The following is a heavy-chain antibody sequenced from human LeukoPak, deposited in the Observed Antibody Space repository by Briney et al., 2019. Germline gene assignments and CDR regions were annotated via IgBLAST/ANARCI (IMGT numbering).Heavy chain of an antibody. V-gene: IGHV3-48*01. CDR1: GFTFSSYS. Sequence: GGSLRLSCAASGFTFSSYSMNWVRQAPGKGLEWVSYISSSSSTIYYADSVKGRFTISRDNAKNSLYLQMNSLRAEDTAVYFCARVATGSYDWFDPWGQGTLVTVSS. D-gene: IGHD3-10*01. CDR3: ARVATGSYDWFDP. J-gene: IGHJ5*02. CDR2: ISSSSSTI.